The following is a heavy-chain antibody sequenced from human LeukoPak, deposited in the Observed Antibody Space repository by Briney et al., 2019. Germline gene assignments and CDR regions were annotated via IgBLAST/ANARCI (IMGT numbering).Heavy chain of an antibody. CDR1: GGSISSGDYY. J-gene: IGHJ4*02. D-gene: IGHD6-13*01. Sequence: SETLSLTCTVSGGSISSGDYYWSWIRQPPGKGLEWIGYIYYSGSTYYNPSLKSRVTISVDTSKNQFSLKLSSVTAADTAVYYCARAEIWGIASDWGQGTLVTVSS. CDR2: IYYSGST. V-gene: IGHV4-30-4*02. CDR3: ARAEIWGIASD.